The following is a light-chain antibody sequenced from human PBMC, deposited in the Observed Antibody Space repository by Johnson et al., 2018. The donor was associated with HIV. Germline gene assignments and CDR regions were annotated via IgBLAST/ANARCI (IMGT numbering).Light chain of an antibody. Sequence: QSVLTQPPSVSAAPGQKVTISCSGSSSNIGNNYVSWYQQLPGTAPKLLIYENNKRPSGIPDRFSGSKSGTSATLGITGIQTGDEADYYCGTLDSSLSAGGVVGTGTKVTVL. V-gene: IGLV1-51*02. CDR3: GTLDSSLSAGGV. J-gene: IGLJ1*01. CDR1: SSNIGNNY. CDR2: ENN.